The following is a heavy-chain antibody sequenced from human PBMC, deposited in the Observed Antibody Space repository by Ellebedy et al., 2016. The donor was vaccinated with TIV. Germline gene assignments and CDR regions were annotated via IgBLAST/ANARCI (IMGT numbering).Heavy chain of an antibody. J-gene: IGHJ4*02. CDR1: GFTFSSYN. CDR3: ARNFGDYGADPFSGY. D-gene: IGHD4-17*01. Sequence: GGSLRLSCAASGFTFSSYNMNWVRQTPGGGLEWVSYITAGSSTIYYADSVRGRFTLSRDNGRNSLYLQMNSLRAEDTAIYYCARNFGDYGADPFSGYWGQGTLVTVSS. CDR2: ITAGSSTI. V-gene: IGHV3-48*01.